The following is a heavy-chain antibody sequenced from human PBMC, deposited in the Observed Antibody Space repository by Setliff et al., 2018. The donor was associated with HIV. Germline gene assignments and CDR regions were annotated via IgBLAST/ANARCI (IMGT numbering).Heavy chain of an antibody. CDR1: GGSFSGYL. D-gene: IGHD3-10*01. Sequence: SETLSLTCAVYGGSFSGYLWTWVRQPPGKGLQWIGDINHCGNTNYDAPLESRVSMSLDTSRKQFSLKLSSVTAADTAVYYCARTFGDLKHYNYYYTIDVWGQGTTVTVSS. J-gene: IGHJ6*02. CDR3: ARTFGDLKHYNYYYTIDV. CDR2: INHCGNT. V-gene: IGHV4-34*01.